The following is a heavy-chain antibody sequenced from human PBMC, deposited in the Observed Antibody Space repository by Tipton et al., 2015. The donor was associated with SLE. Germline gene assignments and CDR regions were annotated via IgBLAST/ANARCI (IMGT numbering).Heavy chain of an antibody. CDR1: GFTFSSSA. Sequence: QLVQSGAEVKKPGTSVKVSCKASGFTFSSSAVQWVRQARGQRLEWIGWIVVDSGNTNYAQKFQERVTISRDMSTSTAYMELSSLRSEDTAVYYWAATTPSGGQSGKCFGLDVWGQGTTVTVSS. J-gene: IGHJ6*02. D-gene: IGHD2-8*02. CDR3: AATTPSGGQSGKCFGLDV. V-gene: IGHV1-58*01. CDR2: IVVDSGNT.